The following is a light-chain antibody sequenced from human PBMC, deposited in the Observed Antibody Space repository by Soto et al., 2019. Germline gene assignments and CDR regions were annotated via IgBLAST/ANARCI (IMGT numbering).Light chain of an antibody. CDR1: QSVSSN. Sequence: EIAMTQSPATLSVSPGETATLSCRASQSVSSNLAWYQQKPGQAPRLLIYGASTRATGIPARFSGSGSGTEFTLTISSLQSEDFAVYYCQQYNNWPGTFGQGTQVDI. V-gene: IGKV3-15*01. J-gene: IGKJ1*01. CDR2: GAS. CDR3: QQYNNWPGT.